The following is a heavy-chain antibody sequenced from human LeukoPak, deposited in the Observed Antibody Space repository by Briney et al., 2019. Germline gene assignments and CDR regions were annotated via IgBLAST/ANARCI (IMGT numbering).Heavy chain of an antibody. CDR2: ISSSSSYI. V-gene: IGHV3-21*01. Sequence: GGSLRLSCAASGFTFSSYSMNWVRQAPGKGLEWVSSISSSSSYIYYADSVKGRFTISRDNAKNSLYLQMNSLRAEDTAVYYCARVTYYYDSSGFRTFDYWDQGTLVTVSS. CDR1: GFTFSSYS. CDR3: ARVTYYYDSSGFRTFDY. J-gene: IGHJ4*02. D-gene: IGHD3-22*01.